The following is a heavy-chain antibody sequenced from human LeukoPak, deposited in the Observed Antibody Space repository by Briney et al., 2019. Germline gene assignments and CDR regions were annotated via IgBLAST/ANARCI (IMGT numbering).Heavy chain of an antibody. CDR2: ISYSGST. D-gene: IGHD5-18*01. CDR3: ARGRIQLSLVHV. CDR1: GGSIRSSTYY. J-gene: IGHJ4*02. Sequence: SETLSLTCTVSGGSIRSSTYYWGWIRQPPGKGLEWIGSISYSGSTYYTPSLKSRITISVDTSKNQFSLRLSSVTAADTAVYYCARGRIQLSLVHVWGQGTLVTVSS. V-gene: IGHV4-39*01.